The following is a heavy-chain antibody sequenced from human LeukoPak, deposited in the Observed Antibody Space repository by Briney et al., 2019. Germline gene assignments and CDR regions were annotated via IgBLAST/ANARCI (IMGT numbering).Heavy chain of an antibody. Sequence: ASVKVYCKASGYTFTGYFIHWVRQAPGLGLELMRWINPNSGGTNYAQKFQGRVTMTRDTSISTAYMELSRLNSDDTAVYYCARDATGVAYGDYADYWGQGTLVTVSS. CDR2: INPNSGGT. J-gene: IGHJ4*02. D-gene: IGHD4-17*01. V-gene: IGHV1-2*02. CDR3: ARDATGVAYGDYADY. CDR1: GYTFTGYF.